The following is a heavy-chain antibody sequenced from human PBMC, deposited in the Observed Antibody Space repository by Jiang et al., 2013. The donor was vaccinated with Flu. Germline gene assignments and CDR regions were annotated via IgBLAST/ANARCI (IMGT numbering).Heavy chain of an antibody. D-gene: IGHD2-21*02. CDR2: IYYSGST. V-gene: IGHV4-59*01. CDR1: GGSFSGYY. CDR3: ASQVVTARPWFDP. Sequence: GLVKPSETLSLTCAVYGGSFSGYYWSWIRQPPGKGLEWIGYIYYSGSTNYNPSLKSRVTISVDTSKNQFSLKLSSVTAADTAVYYCASQVVTARPWFDPWGQGTLVTVSS. J-gene: IGHJ5*02.